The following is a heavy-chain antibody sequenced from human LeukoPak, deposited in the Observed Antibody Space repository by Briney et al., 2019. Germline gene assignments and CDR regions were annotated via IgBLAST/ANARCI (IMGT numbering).Heavy chain of an antibody. Sequence: GGSLRLSCAASGFTVSSDYMSWVRQAPGKGLEWVSIIYSDGSTYYADSVKGRFTISRDNSKNTVYLQLNSLRAEDTAMYYCAGDTSSWHRADYWGQGTLVTVSS. CDR1: GFTVSSDY. CDR2: IYSDGST. V-gene: IGHV3-53*01. J-gene: IGHJ4*02. D-gene: IGHD6-13*01. CDR3: AGDTSSWHRADY.